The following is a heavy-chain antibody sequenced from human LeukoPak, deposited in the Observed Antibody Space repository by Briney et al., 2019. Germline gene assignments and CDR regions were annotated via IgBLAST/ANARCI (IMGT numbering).Heavy chain of an antibody. CDR1: GYSLTNNW. J-gene: IGHJ4*02. V-gene: IGHV5-51*01. CDR3: ARFALSSSLDY. CDR2: IYPGYSDT. D-gene: IGHD6-13*01. Sequence: GESLQISCKVSGYSLTNNWIGWVRRVPGKGLEWMGIIYPGYSDTRYSPSFQGQVTFSVDTSTSTVYLQWSSLKASDTAIYYCARFALSSSLDYWGQGTLVTVSP.